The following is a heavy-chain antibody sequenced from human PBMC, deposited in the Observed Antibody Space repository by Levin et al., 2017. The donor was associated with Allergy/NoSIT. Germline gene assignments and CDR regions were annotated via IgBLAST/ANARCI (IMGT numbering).Heavy chain of an antibody. J-gene: IGHJ4*02. CDR2: ISSSGSTI. D-gene: IGHD6-19*01. CDR3: ARGSRKGGWYDTFDY. CDR1: GFTFSDYY. Sequence: PGGSLRLSCAASGFTFSDYYMSWIRQAPGKGLGWVSYISSSGSTIYYADSVKGRFTISRDNAKNSLYLQMNSLRAEDTAVYYCARGSRKGGWYDTFDYWGQGTLVTVSS. V-gene: IGHV3-11*01.